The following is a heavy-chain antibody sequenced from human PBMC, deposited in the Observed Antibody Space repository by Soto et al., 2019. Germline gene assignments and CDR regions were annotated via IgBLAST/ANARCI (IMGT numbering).Heavy chain of an antibody. V-gene: IGHV4-59*01. CDR1: GGSISSYY. D-gene: IGHD1-26*01. J-gene: IGHJ4*02. CDR2: IYYSGST. CDR3: ARYRGGSFYFAY. Sequence: QVQLQESGPGLVKPSETLSLTCTVSGGSISSYYWSWIRQPPGKGLEWIGYIYYSGSTNYNPSLNSRVXXXVXXSKNQFSLKLSSVTAADTAVYYCARYRGGSFYFAYWGQGTLVTVSS.